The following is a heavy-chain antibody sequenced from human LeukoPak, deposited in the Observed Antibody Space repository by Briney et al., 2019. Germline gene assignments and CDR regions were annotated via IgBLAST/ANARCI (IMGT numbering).Heavy chain of an antibody. CDR3: ARGLPSPQYYDSSVPPEDDAFDI. CDR1: GGTFSSYA. V-gene: IGHV1-2*02. Sequence: ASVKVSCKASGGTFSSYAISWVRQAPGQGLEWMGWINPNSGGTNYAQKFQGRVTMTRDTSISTAYMELSRLRSDDTAVYYCARGLPSPQYYDSSVPPEDDAFDIWGQGTMVTVSS. D-gene: IGHD3-3*01. J-gene: IGHJ3*02. CDR2: INPNSGGT.